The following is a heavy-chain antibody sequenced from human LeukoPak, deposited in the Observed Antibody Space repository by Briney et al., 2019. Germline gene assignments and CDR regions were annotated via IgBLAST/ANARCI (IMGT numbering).Heavy chain of an antibody. CDR1: GFIFSGHV. D-gene: IGHD3-3*01. V-gene: IGHV3-30-3*01. J-gene: IGHJ4*02. Sequence: GRSLRLSCAASGFIFSGHVMHWVRQAPGKGLEWVSLISYDGSNKDYADSVKGRFTISRDNSKNTLYLQMNGLRAEDTAVYYCAGGYNDFWSGSQFVSWGQGTLVIVSS. CDR2: ISYDGSNK. CDR3: AGGYNDFWSGSQFVS.